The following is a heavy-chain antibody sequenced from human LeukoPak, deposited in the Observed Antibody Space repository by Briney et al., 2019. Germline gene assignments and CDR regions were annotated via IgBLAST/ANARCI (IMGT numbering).Heavy chain of an antibody. CDR2: IYYSGST. D-gene: IGHD3-9*01. Sequence: PSETLSLTCAVSGGSISSGGYSWSWIRQPPGKGLEWIGYIYYSGSTYYNPSLESRVTMSLDTSKNQFSLKLSSVTAADTAVYYCARDRYYDILTGPTGYFDYWGQGTLVTVSS. J-gene: IGHJ4*02. CDR1: GGSISSGGYS. V-gene: IGHV4-30-4*07. CDR3: ARDRYYDILTGPTGYFDY.